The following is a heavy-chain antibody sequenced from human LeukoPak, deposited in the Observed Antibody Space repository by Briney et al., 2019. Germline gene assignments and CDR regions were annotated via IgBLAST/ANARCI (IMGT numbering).Heavy chain of an antibody. CDR3: ASRVTVAAAKNFDS. CDR1: GYSINSGFY. V-gene: IGHV4-38-2*01. Sequence: SETLSLTCDVSGYSINSGFYWGWIRRPPGKGLEWIASIYQSGSTYYNPSLKSRATISVDASENQFSLKVTSVTAAETAVYYCASRVTVAAAKNFDSWGQGTLVTVSS. D-gene: IGHD2-15*01. J-gene: IGHJ4*02. CDR2: IYQSGST.